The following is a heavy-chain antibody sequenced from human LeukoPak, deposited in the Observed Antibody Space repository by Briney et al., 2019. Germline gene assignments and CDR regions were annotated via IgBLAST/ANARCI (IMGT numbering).Heavy chain of an antibody. D-gene: IGHD6-25*01. CDR1: GASVSSGSYY. CDR2: IYYSGST. Sequence: SETLSLTCNVSGASVSSGSYYWSWIRQPPGKELEWIGYIYYSGSTNYNPSLKSRVTISVDTSKNQFSLKLSSVTAADTAVYYCARGGYTNWFDPWGQGTLVTVSS. V-gene: IGHV4-61*01. J-gene: IGHJ5*02. CDR3: ARGGYTNWFDP.